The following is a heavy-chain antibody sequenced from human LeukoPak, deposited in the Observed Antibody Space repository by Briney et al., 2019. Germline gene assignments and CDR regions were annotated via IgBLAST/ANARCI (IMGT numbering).Heavy chain of an antibody. D-gene: IGHD3-3*01. CDR1: GGSISSSSYD. Sequence: PSETLSLTCTVSGGSISSSSYDWGWIRQPPGKGLEWIGSIYYSGRTYYNPSLKSRVTISEDTSKNQFSLNLSSVTAADTAVYYCARGYGFWSGYYGEDYMDVWGKGTTVTVSS. CDR2: IYYSGRT. J-gene: IGHJ6*03. V-gene: IGHV4-39*07. CDR3: ARGYGFWSGYYGEDYMDV.